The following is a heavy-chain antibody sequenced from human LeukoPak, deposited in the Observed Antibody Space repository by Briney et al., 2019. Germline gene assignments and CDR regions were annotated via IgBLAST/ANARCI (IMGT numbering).Heavy chain of an antibody. J-gene: IGHJ4*02. D-gene: IGHD5-18*01. CDR2: FGPKSGGT. Sequence: ASVKVSCKASGYTFTDYHIHWVRQAPGQGLEWMGWFGPKSGGTKFAQKFQGRVTMTRDTSITTAYMELSRLTSDDTAVYYCAREGSRGYEYFDYWGLGTLVSVSS. CDR3: AREGSRGYEYFDY. CDR1: GYTFTDYH. V-gene: IGHV1-2*02.